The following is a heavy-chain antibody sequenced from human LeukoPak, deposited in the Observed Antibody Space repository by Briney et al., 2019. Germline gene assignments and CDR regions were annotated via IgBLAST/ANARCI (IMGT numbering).Heavy chain of an antibody. V-gene: IGHV5-51*01. CDR2: IHPGDSET. CDR3: ARLGNYGDYGDY. J-gene: IGHJ4*02. CDR1: GYGFTSYW. Sequence: GESLKISCTGSGYGFTSYWSGWVRQRPGTGLEYMGIIHPGDSETKYSPSFQGQVTISADRSISTAYLQWSSLKASDTAMYYCARLGNYGDYGDYWGQGTLVAVS. D-gene: IGHD4-17*01.